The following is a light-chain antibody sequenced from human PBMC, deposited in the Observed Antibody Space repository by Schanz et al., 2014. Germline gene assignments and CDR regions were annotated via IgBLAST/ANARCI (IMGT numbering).Light chain of an antibody. J-gene: IGLJ2*01. CDR1: SSDVGGYNY. V-gene: IGLV2-14*01. Sequence: QSVLTQPASVSGSAGQSITISCTGTSSDVGGYNYVSWYQQHPGKAPKLMIYGVTNRPSGVSNRFSGSKSGNTASLTISGLQAEDEADYYCSSYAGSNQVVFGGGTKLTVL. CDR2: GVT. CDR3: SSYAGSNQVV.